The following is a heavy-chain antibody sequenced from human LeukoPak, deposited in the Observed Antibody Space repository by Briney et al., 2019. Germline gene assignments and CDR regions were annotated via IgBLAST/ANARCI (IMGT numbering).Heavy chain of an antibody. CDR1: GGSISNRSYY. D-gene: IGHD1-7*01. V-gene: IGHV4-39*07. J-gene: IGHJ4*02. Sequence: SGTLSLTCTDSGGSISNRSYYWAWIRQPPGKGLEWIGSIYYSGSTNYNPSLKSRVTISVDTSKNQFSLKLSSVTAAGTAVYYCARGRVRLGNYLFYFDYWGQGTLVTVSS. CDR2: IYYSGST. CDR3: ARGRVRLGNYLFYFDY.